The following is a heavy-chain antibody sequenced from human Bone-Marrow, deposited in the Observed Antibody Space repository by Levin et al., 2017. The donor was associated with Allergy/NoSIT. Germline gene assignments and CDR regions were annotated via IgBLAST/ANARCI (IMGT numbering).Heavy chain of an antibody. Sequence: GGSLRLSCAASGFTFSSYGMHWVRQAPGRGLEWVAVISFDGSLEFFADSVKGRFTISRDNSKNTLYLQMNSLTTEDTAVYYCAKECYSGSGSYYCYWGQGTLVTVSS. D-gene: IGHD3-10*01. CDR3: AKECYSGSGSYYCY. CDR1: GFTFSSYG. V-gene: IGHV3-30*18. CDR2: ISFDGSLE. J-gene: IGHJ4*02.